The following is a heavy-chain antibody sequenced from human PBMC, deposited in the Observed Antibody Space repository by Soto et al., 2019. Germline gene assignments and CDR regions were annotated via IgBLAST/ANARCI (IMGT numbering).Heavy chain of an antibody. CDR3: AKGLYSGSYFDY. Sequence: GGSLRLSCAASGFTFSSYAMTWVRQAPGKGLEWVSAISGSGGSTYYADSVKGQFTISRDNSKNTLYLQMNSLRAEDTAVYYCAKGLYSGSYFDYWGQGTLVTVS. CDR2: ISGSGGST. J-gene: IGHJ4*02. D-gene: IGHD1-26*01. CDR1: GFTFSSYA. V-gene: IGHV3-23*01.